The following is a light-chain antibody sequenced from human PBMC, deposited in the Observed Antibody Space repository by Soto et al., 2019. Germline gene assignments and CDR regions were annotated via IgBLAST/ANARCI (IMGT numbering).Light chain of an antibody. J-gene: IGKJ1*01. CDR3: QQYCRSPRT. CDR1: QSVSSSY. Sequence: EIELTQSPGTLSLSPGERATLSCRASQSVSSSYLAWYQQKPGQATRLLIYGASSRATGIPDRFSGSGSGTDFSLTISRLESYDFAVYYCQQYCRSPRTLGQGTKV. V-gene: IGKV3-20*01. CDR2: GAS.